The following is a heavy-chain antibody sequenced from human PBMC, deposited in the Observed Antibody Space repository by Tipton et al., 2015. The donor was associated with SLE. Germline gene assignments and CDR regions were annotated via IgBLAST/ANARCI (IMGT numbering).Heavy chain of an antibody. V-gene: IGHV3-30*04. D-gene: IGHD3-9*01. CDR3: ARDSGPLRYFDWSNYFDY. CDR1: GFTFSSYA. J-gene: IGHJ4*02. Sequence: SLRLSCAASGFTFSSYAMHWVRQAPGKGLEWVAVISYDGSNKYYADSVKGRFTISRDNSKNTLYLQMNSLRAEDTAVYYCARDSGPLRYFDWSNYFDYWGQGTLVTVSS. CDR2: ISYDGSNK.